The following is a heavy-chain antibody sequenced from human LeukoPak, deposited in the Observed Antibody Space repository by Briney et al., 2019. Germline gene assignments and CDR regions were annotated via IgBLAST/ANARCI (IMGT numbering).Heavy chain of an antibody. V-gene: IGHV4-59*01. J-gene: IGHJ1*01. CDR3: AQSVPVTTPAEYFQH. CDR1: GGSISSYY. CDR2: IYYSGST. D-gene: IGHD4-17*01. Sequence: SSETLSLTCTVSGGSISSYYWSWIRQPPGKGLEWIGYIYYSGSTNYDPSLKSRVTISVDTSKNQFSLKLSSVTAADTAVYYCAQSVPVTTPAEYFQHWGQGTLVTVSS.